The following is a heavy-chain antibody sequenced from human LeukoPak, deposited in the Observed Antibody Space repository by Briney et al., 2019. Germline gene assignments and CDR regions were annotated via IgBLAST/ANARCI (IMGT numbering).Heavy chain of an antibody. CDR2: INPNSGGT. D-gene: IGHD4-17*01. Sequence: ASVKVSCKASGYTFTGYYMHWVRQAPGQGLEWMGWINPNSGGTNYAQKFQGRVTMTTDTSTSTAYMELRSLRSDDTAVYYCARQKSYGDYDAGIFDYWGQGTLVTVSS. V-gene: IGHV1-2*02. CDR1: GYTFTGYY. CDR3: ARQKSYGDYDAGIFDY. J-gene: IGHJ4*02.